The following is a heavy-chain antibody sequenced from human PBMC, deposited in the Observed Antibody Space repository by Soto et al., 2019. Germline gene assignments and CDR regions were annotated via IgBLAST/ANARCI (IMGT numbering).Heavy chain of an antibody. CDR2: ISSSSSYI. V-gene: IGHV3-21*01. J-gene: IGHJ4*02. D-gene: IGHD5-12*01. CDR1: GFTFSSYS. CDR3: ARGGSGYDYFDY. Sequence: GGSLRLSCAASGFTFSSYSMNWVRQAPGKGLEWVSSISSSSSYIYYADSVKGRFTISRDNAKNSLYLQMNSLRAEDTAVYYCARGGSGYDYFDYWGQGTLVTVSS.